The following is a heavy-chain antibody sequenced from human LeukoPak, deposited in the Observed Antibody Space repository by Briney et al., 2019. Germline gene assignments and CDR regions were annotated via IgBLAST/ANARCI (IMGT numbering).Heavy chain of an antibody. V-gene: IGHV4-4*02. CDR3: ARQKWEQQGRDYYFNGLDV. D-gene: IGHD1-26*01. Sequence: SETLSLTCAVSGDSVNNTNWWTWVRQSPGKGLEWIGEIFHSGVTNYNPSLKSRAVISLEKSKNQFSLKLTSVTAADTAVYYCARQKWEQQGRDYYFNGLDVWGPGTTVTVSS. CDR2: IFHSGVT. J-gene: IGHJ6*02. CDR1: GDSVNNTNW.